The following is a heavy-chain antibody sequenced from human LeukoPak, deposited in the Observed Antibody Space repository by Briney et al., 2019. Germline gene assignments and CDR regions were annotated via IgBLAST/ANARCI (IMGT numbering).Heavy chain of an antibody. V-gene: IGHV3-7*01. CDR2: INQGGSEK. CDR3: ARDRALYDSRRGYYYTEDDY. D-gene: IGHD3-22*01. CDR1: GFTFSTSW. Sequence: GGSLRLSCAASGFTFSTSWMSWVRQAPGKGLEWVAYINQGGSEKYSVDSVKGRFTISRDNAKSSLYLQMNSLRADDTAVYYCARDRALYDSRRGYYYTEDDYWGQGTLVTVSS. J-gene: IGHJ4*02.